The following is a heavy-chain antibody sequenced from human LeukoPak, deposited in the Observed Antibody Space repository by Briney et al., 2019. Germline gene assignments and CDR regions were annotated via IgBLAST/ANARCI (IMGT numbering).Heavy chain of an antibody. CDR2: INPNGGST. Sequence: ASVKVSCKASGGTFSRHTISWVRQAPGQGLEWMGIINPNGGSTSNAQKFQGRVTMTRDTSTSTVHMELSSLRSEDTAVYYCARGSSSSGSSFDYWGQGTLVTVSS. CDR1: GGTFSRHT. J-gene: IGHJ4*02. D-gene: IGHD3-10*01. CDR3: ARGSSSSGSSFDY. V-gene: IGHV1-46*01.